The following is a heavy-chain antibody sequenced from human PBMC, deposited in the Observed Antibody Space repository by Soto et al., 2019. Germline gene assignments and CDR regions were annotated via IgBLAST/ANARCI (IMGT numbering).Heavy chain of an antibody. Sequence: QVQLVQSGAEVKKPGASVKVSCKASGYTFTGYYMHWVRQAPGQGLEWMGWINPNSGGTNYAQKFQGWVTMTRDTSIRTAYMELSRLRSEDTAVYYCAREPFLGYCSGGSCSGFDYWGQGTLVTVSS. CDR2: INPNSGGT. J-gene: IGHJ4*02. CDR1: GYTFTGYY. CDR3: AREPFLGYCSGGSCSGFDY. D-gene: IGHD2-15*01. V-gene: IGHV1-2*04.